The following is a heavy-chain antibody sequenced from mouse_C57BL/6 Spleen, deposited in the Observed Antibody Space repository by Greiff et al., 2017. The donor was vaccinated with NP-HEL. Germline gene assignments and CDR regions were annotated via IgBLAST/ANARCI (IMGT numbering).Heavy chain of an antibody. CDR2: IYPGSGNT. J-gene: IGHJ3*01. CDR3: ARWGKSHGFAY. V-gene: IGHV1-84*01. CDR1: GYTFTDYY. Sequence: LMESGPELVKPGASVKISCKASGYTFTDYYINWVKQRPGQGLAWIGWIYPGSGNTKYNEKFKGKATLTVDTSSSTAYMQLSSLTSEDSAVYFCARWGKSHGFAYWGQGTLVTVSA.